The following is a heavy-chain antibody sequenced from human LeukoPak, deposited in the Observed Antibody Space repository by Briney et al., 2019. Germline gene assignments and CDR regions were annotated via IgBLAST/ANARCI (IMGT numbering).Heavy chain of an antibody. Sequence: PGGSLRLSCAASGFTFSSYAMHWVRQAPGKGLEWVAVISYDGSNKYYADSVKGRFTISRDNSKNTLYLQMNSLRAEDTAVYYCATRIAVAGSFDYWGQGTLVTVSS. D-gene: IGHD6-19*01. J-gene: IGHJ4*02. V-gene: IGHV3-30*04. CDR3: ATRIAVAGSFDY. CDR2: ISYDGSNK. CDR1: GFTFSSYA.